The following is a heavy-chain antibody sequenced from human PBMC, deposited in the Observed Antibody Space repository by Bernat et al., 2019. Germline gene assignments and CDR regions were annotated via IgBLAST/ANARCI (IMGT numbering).Heavy chain of an antibody. D-gene: IGHD2-2*01. CDR1: GGSISSSSYY. CDR2: IYYSGST. Sequence: QLQLQESGPGLVKPSETLSLTCTVSGGSISSSSYYWGWIRQPPGKGLEWIGRIYYSGSTYYNPSLKSRVTISVDTSKNQFSLKLSSVTAADTAVDYCARQHCSSTSCYVGAYYYGMDVWGQGTTVTVSS. CDR3: ARQHCSSTSCYVGAYYYGMDV. J-gene: IGHJ6*02. V-gene: IGHV4-39*01.